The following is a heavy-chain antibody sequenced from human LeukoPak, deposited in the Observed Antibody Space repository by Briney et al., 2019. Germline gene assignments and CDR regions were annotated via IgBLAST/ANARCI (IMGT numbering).Heavy chain of an antibody. CDR3: AREDVRTGIVVVPAASPPVY. J-gene: IGHJ4*02. D-gene: IGHD2-2*01. CDR2: IYHSGST. Sequence: SETLSLTCTVSGYSISSGYYWGWIRQPPGKGLEWIGSIYHSGSTYYNPSLKSRVTISVDTSKNQFSLKLSSVTAADTAVYYCAREDVRTGIVVVPAASPPVYWGQGTLVTVSS. V-gene: IGHV4-38-2*02. CDR1: GYSISSGYY.